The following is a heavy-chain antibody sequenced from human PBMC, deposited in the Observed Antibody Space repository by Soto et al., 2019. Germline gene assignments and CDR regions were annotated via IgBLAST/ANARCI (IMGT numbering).Heavy chain of an antibody. D-gene: IGHD4-17*01. CDR1: GFTFSSYS. J-gene: IGHJ4*02. Sequence: GGSLRLSCAASGFTFSSYSMNWVRQAPGKGLEWVSSISSSSSYIYYADSVKGRFTISRDNAKNSLYLQMNSLRAEDTAVYYCARGPDATVTLFDYWGQGTLVTAPQ. CDR3: ARGPDATVTLFDY. CDR2: ISSSSSYI. V-gene: IGHV3-21*01.